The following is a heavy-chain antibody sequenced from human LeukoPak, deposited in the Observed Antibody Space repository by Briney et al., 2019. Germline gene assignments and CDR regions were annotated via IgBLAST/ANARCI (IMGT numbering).Heavy chain of an antibody. CDR2: LDDSGST. J-gene: IGHJ4*02. V-gene: IGHV4-39*01. CDR3: ARNVVSLNSNGFYYFDY. CDR1: GGSTCGGDDC. D-gene: IGHD6-19*01. Sequence: PSETLSDTCIVSGGSTCGGDDCCAWIRLPPGNGLQCIGNLDDSGSTYYNPSLKSRLTMSVDTSKNQFSLNLNSVNAADTALYYCARNVVSLNSNGFYYFDYWGQGSLLIVSS.